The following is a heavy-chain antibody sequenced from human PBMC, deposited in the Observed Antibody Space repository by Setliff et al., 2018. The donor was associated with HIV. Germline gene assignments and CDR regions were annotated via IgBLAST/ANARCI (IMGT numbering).Heavy chain of an antibody. V-gene: IGHV1-2*02. D-gene: IGHD3-3*01. J-gene: IGHJ3*02. CDR1: GYSFTACY. Sequence: ASVKVSCKASGYSFTACYIHFVRQAPGQGLEWMGWIQTNSGGTKSAQKFQGRVTMTRDTCISTAYMELNSLTYDDTAVYYCVRERHSWTYEAFDIWGPGTMVTVSS. CDR2: IQTNSGGT. CDR3: VRERHSWTYEAFDI.